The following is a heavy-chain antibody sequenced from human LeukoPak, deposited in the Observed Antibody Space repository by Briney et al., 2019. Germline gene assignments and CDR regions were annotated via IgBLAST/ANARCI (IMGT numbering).Heavy chain of an antibody. CDR3: ASTSGYSWFDY. CDR1: GYSISSGYY. CDR2: IYYSGST. D-gene: IGHD1-1*01. J-gene: IGHJ4*02. Sequence: PSETLSLTCTVSGYSISSGYYWGWIRQPPGKGLEWIGSIYYSGSTYYNPSLKSRVTISVDTSKNQFSLKLSSVTAADTAVYYCASTSGYSWFDYWGQGTLVTVSS. V-gene: IGHV4-38-2*02.